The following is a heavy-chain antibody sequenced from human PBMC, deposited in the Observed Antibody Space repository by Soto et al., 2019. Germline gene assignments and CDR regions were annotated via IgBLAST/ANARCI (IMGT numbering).Heavy chain of an antibody. CDR3: ARLCSSTSCYNYYYYGMDV. Sequence: PGGSLRLSCAASGFTFSSYSMNWVRQAPGKGLEWVSSISSSSSYIYYADSVKGRFTISRDNAKNSLYLQMNSLRAEDTAVYYCARLCSSTSCYNYYYYGMDVWGRGTTVTVSS. V-gene: IGHV3-21*01. J-gene: IGHJ6*02. D-gene: IGHD2-2*01. CDR2: ISSSSSYI. CDR1: GFTFSSYS.